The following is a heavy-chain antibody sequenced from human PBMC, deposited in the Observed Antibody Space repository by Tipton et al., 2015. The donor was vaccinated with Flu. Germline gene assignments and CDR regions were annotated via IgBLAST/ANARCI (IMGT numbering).Heavy chain of an antibody. Sequence: TLSLTCAVYGGSFSGYYWSWIRQPPGKGLEWIGEINHSGSTNYNPSLKSRVTISVDTSKNQFSLKLSSVTAADTAVYYCARGRVLTGYYYYYMDVWGKGTTVTVSS. D-gene: IGHD3-9*01. CDR2: INHSGST. J-gene: IGHJ6*03. CDR1: GGSFSGYY. CDR3: ARGRVLTGYYYYYMDV. V-gene: IGHV4-34*01.